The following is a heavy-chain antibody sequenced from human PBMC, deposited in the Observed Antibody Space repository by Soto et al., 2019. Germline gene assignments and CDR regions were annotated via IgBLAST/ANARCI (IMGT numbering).Heavy chain of an antibody. CDR3: ASHYRRRGWEWATEPLFDY. V-gene: IGHV4-30-4*02. Sequence: SETLSLTCTVSGASISGADNYWSWVRQPPGKGLEWIGYIYYSGSAHYNPSLKSRLTMSLDTSKNEFSLKLSSVTAADTAVYYCASHYRRRGWEWATEPLFDYWGQGTLVTVSS. CDR1: GASISGADNY. D-gene: IGHD6-19*01. J-gene: IGHJ4*02. CDR2: IYYSGSA.